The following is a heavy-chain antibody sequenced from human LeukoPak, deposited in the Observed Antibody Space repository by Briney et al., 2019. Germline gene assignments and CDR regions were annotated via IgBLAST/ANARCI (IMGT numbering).Heavy chain of an antibody. D-gene: IGHD3-10*01. V-gene: IGHV3-21*01. J-gene: IGHJ4*02. CDR2: ISSSSSYI. Sequence: PGGSLRLSCAASGFTFSSYSMNWVRQAPGKGLEWVSSISSSSSYIYYADSVKGRFTISRDNAKNSLYLQMNSLRAEDTAVYYCARARARAHYFDYWGQGTLVTVSS. CDR1: GFTFSSYS. CDR3: ARARARAHYFDY.